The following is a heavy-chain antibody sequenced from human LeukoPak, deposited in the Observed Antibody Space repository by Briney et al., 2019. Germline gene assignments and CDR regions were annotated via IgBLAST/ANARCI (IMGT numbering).Heavy chain of an antibody. V-gene: IGHV1-69*01. J-gene: IGHJ4*02. CDR2: IIPIFGTA. CDR3: ARHSSRGHYYDFDF. D-gene: IGHD3-22*01. CDR1: GGTFSSYA. Sequence: ASVKVSCKASGGTFSSYAISWVRQAPGQGLEWMGGIIPIFGTANYAQKFQGRVTITADESTSTAYMELSSLRFEDSAVYFCARHSSRGHYYDFDFWGQGSLVTVSS.